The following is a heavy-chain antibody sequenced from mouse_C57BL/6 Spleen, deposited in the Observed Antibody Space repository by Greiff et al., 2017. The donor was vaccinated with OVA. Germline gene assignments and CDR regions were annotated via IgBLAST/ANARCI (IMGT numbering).Heavy chain of an antibody. V-gene: IGHV3-6*01. D-gene: IGHD1-1*01. CDR2: ISYDGSN. Sequence: VQLKESGPGLVKPSQSLSLTCSVPGYSITSGYYWNWIRQFPGNKLEWMGYISYDGSNNYNPSLKNRISITRDTSKNQFFLKLNSVTTEDTATYYCARDQDLLLRAMDYWGQGTSVTVSS. CDR1: GYSITSGYY. J-gene: IGHJ4*01. CDR3: ARDQDLLLRAMDY.